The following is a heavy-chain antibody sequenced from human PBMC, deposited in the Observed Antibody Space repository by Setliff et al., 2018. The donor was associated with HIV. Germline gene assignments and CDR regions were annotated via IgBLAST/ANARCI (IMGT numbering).Heavy chain of an antibody. CDR2: IYYVGWS. V-gene: IGHV4-4*07. J-gene: IGHJ5*02. Sequence: SETLSLTCSVSGGSLQGYYWSWIRQPAGRGLQWIGRIYYVGWSKYNPSLEDRVTMSVDTSNNQFSLSLTSVTAADTAVYYCVRSIHGGGSEPFDTWGQGILVTVSS. D-gene: IGHD3-10*01. CDR1: GGSLQGYY. CDR3: VRSIHGGGSEPFDT.